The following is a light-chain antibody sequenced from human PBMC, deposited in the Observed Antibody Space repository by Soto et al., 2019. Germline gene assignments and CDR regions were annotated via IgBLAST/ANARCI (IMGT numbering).Light chain of an antibody. J-gene: IGKJ1*01. Sequence: DIGMTHSPVTLSVSPGERATLSCRASQRVXSNLGWYQAKPGQAPRILXYGASTRATGIPARLSGSGSGTEFTLTISSLQSEDCAVEYCQQYNDGPRTFGQGTNV. CDR3: QQYNDGPRT. CDR1: QRVXSN. V-gene: IGKV3-15*01. CDR2: GAS.